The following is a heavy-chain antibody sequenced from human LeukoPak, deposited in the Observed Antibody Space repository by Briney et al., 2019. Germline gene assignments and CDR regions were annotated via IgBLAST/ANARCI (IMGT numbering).Heavy chain of an antibody. D-gene: IGHD2-21*02. V-gene: IGHV3-30*02. J-gene: IGHJ5*02. CDR3: ASCRALLFPDS. Sequence: GGSLRLSCAASGFTFSSYAMSWVRQAPGKGLEWVAFIRNDGSNKFYADSVKGRFAISRDNTKNILYLQMNTLRTDDTAVYYCASCRALLFPDSWGQGTLLTVSS. CDR2: IRNDGSNK. CDR1: GFTFSSYA.